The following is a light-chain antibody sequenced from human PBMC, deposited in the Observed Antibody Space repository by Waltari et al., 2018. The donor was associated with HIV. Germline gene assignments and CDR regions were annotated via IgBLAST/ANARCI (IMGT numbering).Light chain of an antibody. J-gene: IGLJ3*02. CDR2: EDN. CDR1: RGSIARNY. V-gene: IGLV6-57*03. CDR3: QSYDNSVLWV. Sequence: NFMLTQPHSVSESPGKTVTISCTRSRGSIARNYVQWYQQRPGSAPTTVIYEDNQRPSGVPDRFSGSIDSSSNSASLTISGLKTEDEADYYCQSYDNSVLWVFGGGTKLTVL.